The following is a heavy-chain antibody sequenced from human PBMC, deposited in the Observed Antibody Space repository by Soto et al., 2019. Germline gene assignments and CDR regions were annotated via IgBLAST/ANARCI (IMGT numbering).Heavy chain of an antibody. CDR1: GFTFSNAW. Sequence: EVQLVESGGGLVKPGGSLRLSCAASGFTFSNAWMSWVRQAPGKGLEWVGRIKSKYDGGTTDYAAPVKGRFTISRDDSKNTLYVQMNSLKTEDTAVYYCTRIFGGSSYGMDVWVHGTTVTVCS. CDR2: IKSKYDGGTT. CDR3: TRIFGGSSYGMDV. J-gene: IGHJ6*02. V-gene: IGHV3-15*01. D-gene: IGHD3-16*01.